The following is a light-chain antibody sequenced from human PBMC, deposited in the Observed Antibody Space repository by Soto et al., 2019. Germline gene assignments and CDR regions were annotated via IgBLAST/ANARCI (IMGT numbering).Light chain of an antibody. J-gene: IGLJ2*01. CDR2: GNN. CDR1: TPNIGAGYD. V-gene: IGLV1-40*01. CDR3: QSYDSSMAVV. Sequence: QSVLTQPPSVSGAPGQRVTISCTGSTPNIGAGYDVHWYQHLPGTAPRRLIYGNNNRPSGVPDRFSGSKSGTSASLAITGLQAEDEADYYCQSYDSSMAVVFGGGTKLTVL.